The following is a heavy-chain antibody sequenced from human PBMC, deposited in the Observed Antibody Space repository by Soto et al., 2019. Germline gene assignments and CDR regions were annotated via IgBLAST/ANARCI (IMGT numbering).Heavy chain of an antibody. Sequence: ASLKVSCKASGYTFTSYAMHWVRQAPGQRLEWMGWINAGNGNTKYSQKFQGRVTITRDTSASTAYMELSSLRSEDTAVYYCARGGSPYWYFDLWGRGTLVTVSS. V-gene: IGHV1-3*01. J-gene: IGHJ2*01. CDR2: INAGNGNT. CDR1: GYTFTSYA. CDR3: ARGGSPYWYFDL. D-gene: IGHD1-26*01.